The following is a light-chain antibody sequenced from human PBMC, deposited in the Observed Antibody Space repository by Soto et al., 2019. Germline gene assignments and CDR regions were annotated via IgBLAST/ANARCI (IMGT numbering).Light chain of an antibody. Sequence: QSVLTQPASVTGSPGQSITISCTGTSSDVGAFNYVSWYQQHPAKAPKVMIYDVSNRPSGISYRFSGSKSGNTASLTISGLQAEDEADYYCVSYTTSNTYVFGTGTKVTVL. CDR2: DVS. J-gene: IGLJ1*01. CDR3: VSYTTSNTYV. CDR1: SSDVGAFNY. V-gene: IGLV2-14*03.